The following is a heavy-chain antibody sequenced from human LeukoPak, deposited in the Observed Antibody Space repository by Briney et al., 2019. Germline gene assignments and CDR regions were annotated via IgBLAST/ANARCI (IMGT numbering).Heavy chain of an antibody. CDR2: ISPSGTNT. J-gene: IGHJ3*02. CDR3: AKDLDCSSSSCGAFDM. Sequence: GGYLRLSCAASGATFSSYTMSWVRQAPGKGLEWVSGISPSGTNTYHANSVKGRFTISRDNPKNTLYLQMNSLRADDTAIYYCAKDLDCSSSSCGAFDMWGQGTTVTVSS. D-gene: IGHD2-2*01. CDR1: GATFSSYT. V-gene: IGHV3-23*01.